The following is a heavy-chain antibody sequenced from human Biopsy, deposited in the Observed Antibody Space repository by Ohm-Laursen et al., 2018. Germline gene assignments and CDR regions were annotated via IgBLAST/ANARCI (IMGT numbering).Heavy chain of an antibody. CDR1: GYMFYSYG. CDR3: ARGGLNYWYFDL. CDR2: ISGYNGNT. J-gene: IGHJ2*01. Sequence: SVKVSCKASGYMFYSYGVSWVRLAPGQGPEWMGWISGYNGNTNYPQSLQGRVTLTTDASSSTAYMELRGLRSDDTAVYYCARGGLNYWYFDLWGRGTLVTVSS. D-gene: IGHD1-26*01. V-gene: IGHV1-18*01.